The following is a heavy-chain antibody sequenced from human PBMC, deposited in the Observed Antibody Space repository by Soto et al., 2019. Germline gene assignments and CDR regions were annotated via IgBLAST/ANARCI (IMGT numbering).Heavy chain of an antibody. Sequence: QVQLVQSGAEVKKPGASVKVSCKASGYIFTSYDINWVRQATGQGLEWMGWINPNTGNTDYAQKFQGRVTMTRNTFISTVYIEVSSLTPEDTAVYYCARTAMTLEWILSENAFDIWGPGTMVTVSS. J-gene: IGHJ3*02. CDR2: INPNTGNT. V-gene: IGHV1-8*01. CDR3: ARTAMTLEWILSENAFDI. CDR1: GYIFTSYD. D-gene: IGHD3-3*01.